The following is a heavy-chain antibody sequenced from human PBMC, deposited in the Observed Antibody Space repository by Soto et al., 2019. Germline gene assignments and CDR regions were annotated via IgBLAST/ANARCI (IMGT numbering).Heavy chain of an antibody. CDR3: AINPNYYYYYYMDV. Sequence: PGGSLRLSCAASGFTFSSYSMNWVRQAPGKGLEWVSSISGSSSYIYYADSVKGRFTISRDNAKNSLYLQMNSLRAEDTAVYYCAINPNYYYYYYMDVWGKGTTVTVSS. CDR2: ISGSSSYI. J-gene: IGHJ6*03. V-gene: IGHV3-21*01. CDR1: GFTFSSYS.